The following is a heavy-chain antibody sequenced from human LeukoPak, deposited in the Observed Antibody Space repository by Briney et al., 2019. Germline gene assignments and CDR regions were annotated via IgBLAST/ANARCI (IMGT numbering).Heavy chain of an antibody. Sequence: SETLSLTCTVSGGSISSSSYYWGWIRQPPGKGLEWIGSIYYSGSTYYNPSLKSRVTISVDTSKNQFSLKPSSVTAADTAVHYCARQISDNWNGAGWFDPWGQGTLVTVSS. V-gene: IGHV4-39*01. D-gene: IGHD1-20*01. CDR1: GGSISSSSYY. CDR3: ARQISDNWNGAGWFDP. CDR2: IYYSGST. J-gene: IGHJ5*02.